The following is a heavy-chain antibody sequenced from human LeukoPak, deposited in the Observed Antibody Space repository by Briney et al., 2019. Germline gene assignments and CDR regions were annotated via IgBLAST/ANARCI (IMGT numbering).Heavy chain of an antibody. CDR2: IYYSGST. CDR1: GGSISSGDYY. V-gene: IGHV4-61*08. CDR3: ARNPRRSYGDYDRPVAGHAASHYYYYYGMDV. J-gene: IGHJ6*02. D-gene: IGHD4-17*01. Sequence: PSETLSLTCIVSGGSISSGDYYWSWIRQPPGKGLEWIGYIYYSGSTNYNPSLKSRVTISVDTSKNQFSLKLSSVTAADTAVYYCARNPRRSYGDYDRPVAGHAASHYYYYYGMDVWGQGTTVTVSS.